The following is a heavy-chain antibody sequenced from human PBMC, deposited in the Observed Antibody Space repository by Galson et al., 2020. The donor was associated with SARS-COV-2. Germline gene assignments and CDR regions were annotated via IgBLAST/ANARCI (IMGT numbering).Heavy chain of an antibody. D-gene: IGHD3-16*02. J-gene: IGHJ6*04. CDR1: GFTISSYG. CDR3: AKDLPSRGIAFGGVIGVVFGVGV. V-gene: IGHV3-30*18. CDR2: ISYDGTNN. Sequence: GGSLSLSCAASGFTISSYGMHWVRQAPGKGLEWVADISYDGTNNYYAASVKGRFTTSKNNSKHTLYLQMNSLRAEDTAVYYGAKDLPSRGIAFGGVIGVVFGVGVWGKGSTGTVAS.